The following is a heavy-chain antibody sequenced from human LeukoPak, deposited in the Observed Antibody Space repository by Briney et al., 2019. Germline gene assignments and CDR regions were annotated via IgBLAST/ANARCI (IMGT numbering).Heavy chain of an antibody. CDR3: AKVAAAGNWYFDL. J-gene: IGHJ2*01. V-gene: IGHV3-9*03. CDR2: ISWNSDSI. D-gene: IGHD6-13*01. Sequence: GRSLRLSCAASGFTFDDFAMHWVRQAPGKGLEWVSGISWNSDSIDYAGSVKGRFTISRDNAKNSLYLQMNSLRPEDMALYYCAKVAAAGNWYFDLWGRGTLVTVSS. CDR1: GFTFDDFA.